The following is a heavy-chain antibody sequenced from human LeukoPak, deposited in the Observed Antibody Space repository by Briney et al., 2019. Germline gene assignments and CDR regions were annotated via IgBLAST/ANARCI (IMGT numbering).Heavy chain of an antibody. CDR3: ARLRITIFGVVSPFDY. J-gene: IGHJ4*02. CDR2: ISTYNGNT. V-gene: IGHV1-18*01. Sequence: ASVKVSCKASGYTFTSYGISWVRPAPGQGLEWMGWISTYNGNTNYAQKLQGRVTMTTDTSTSTAYMELRSLRSDDTAVYYCARLRITIFGVVSPFDYWGQGTLVTVSS. D-gene: IGHD3-3*01. CDR1: GYTFTSYG.